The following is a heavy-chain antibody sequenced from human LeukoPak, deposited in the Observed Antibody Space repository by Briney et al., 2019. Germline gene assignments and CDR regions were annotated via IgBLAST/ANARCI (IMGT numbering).Heavy chain of an antibody. V-gene: IGHV4-39*01. J-gene: IGHJ1*01. CDR1: GGSISSSSNY. CDR3: ARHGGYCSSTSCFEYFHH. D-gene: IGHD2-2*01. Sequence: SETLSLTCTVSGGSISSSSNYWGWIRQPPGKGLEWIGGIYYSGSTYYNPSLKSRVTISVDTSKNQFSLKLSSVTAADTAVYYCARHGGYCSSTSCFEYFHHWGQGTLVTVPS. CDR2: IYYSGST.